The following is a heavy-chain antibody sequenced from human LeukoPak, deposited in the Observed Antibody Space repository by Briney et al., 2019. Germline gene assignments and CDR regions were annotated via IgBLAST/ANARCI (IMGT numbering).Heavy chain of an antibody. J-gene: IGHJ4*02. V-gene: IGHV3-53*01. Sequence: GGSLRLSCAASGFTVSSNYMSWVRQAPGKGLVWVARFYSDGGRTNYADSVKGRFTIYRDNSKNTLYLQMNRLGAEDTAIYYCVQDWAWGAFGYWGQGTLVTVSS. CDR3: VQDWAWGAFGY. D-gene: IGHD7-27*01. CDR2: FYSDGGRT. CDR1: GFTVSSNY.